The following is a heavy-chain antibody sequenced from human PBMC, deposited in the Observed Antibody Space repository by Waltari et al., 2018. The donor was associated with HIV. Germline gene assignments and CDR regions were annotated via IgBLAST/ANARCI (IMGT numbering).Heavy chain of an antibody. J-gene: IGHJ4*02. CDR3: ARDGPYSSSSSYCDY. CDR1: GGSISSYY. Sequence: QVQLQESGPGLVKPSETLSLTCTVSGGSISSYYWSWIRQPPGKGLEWIGYIYYSGSTNYNPSLKSRVTISVDTSKNQFSLKLSSVTAADTAVYYCARDGPYSSSSSYCDYWGQGTLVTVSS. V-gene: IGHV4-59*01. CDR2: IYYSGST. D-gene: IGHD6-6*01.